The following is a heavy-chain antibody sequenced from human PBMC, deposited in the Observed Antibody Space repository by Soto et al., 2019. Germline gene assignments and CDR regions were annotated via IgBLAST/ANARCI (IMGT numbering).Heavy chain of an antibody. D-gene: IGHD3-16*01. CDR3: ARDRIMLTFGGGSGEWGIDS. CDR2: IFYSGIS. CDR1: GGSISSGDYY. V-gene: IGHV4-30-4*01. J-gene: IGHJ4*02. Sequence: PSETLSLTCTVSGGSISSGDYYWSWIRQPPGKGLEWIGYIFYSGISYYNPSLRSRVTISVDTSKNQFSLTLSSVTAADTAVYYCARDRIMLTFGGGSGEWGIDSWGQGTLVTVSS.